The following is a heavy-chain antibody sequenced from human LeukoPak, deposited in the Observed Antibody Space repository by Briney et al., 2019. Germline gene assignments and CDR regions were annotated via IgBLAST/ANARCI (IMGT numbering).Heavy chain of an antibody. CDR3: ARDRITMVRGVYHYGMDV. V-gene: IGHV1-69*01. Sequence: SVKVSCKASGGTFSSYAISWVRQAPGQGLEWMGGIIPIFGTANYAQKFQGRVTITADESTSTAYMELSSLRSEDTAVYYCARDRITMVRGVYHYGMDVWGQGTTVTVSS. D-gene: IGHD3-10*01. J-gene: IGHJ6*02. CDR2: IIPIFGTA. CDR1: GGTFSSYA.